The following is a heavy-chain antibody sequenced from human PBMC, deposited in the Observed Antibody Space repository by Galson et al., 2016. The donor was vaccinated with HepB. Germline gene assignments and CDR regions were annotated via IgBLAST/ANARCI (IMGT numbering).Heavy chain of an antibody. CDR1: GFTFSSYA. D-gene: IGHD3-3*01. Sequence: SLRLSCAATGFTFSSYAMVWVRQAPGKGLEWLAAIWYDGSAKDYADVVKGRFTISRDNSNNTLYLQMNSLRAEDTALYYCARPIFGGYYYYAMDVWGQGTTVTVSS. CDR2: IWYDGSAK. CDR3: ARPIFGGYYYYAMDV. J-gene: IGHJ6*02. V-gene: IGHV3-33*01.